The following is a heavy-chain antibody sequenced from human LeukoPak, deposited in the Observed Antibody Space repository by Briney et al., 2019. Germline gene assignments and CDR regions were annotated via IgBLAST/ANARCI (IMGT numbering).Heavy chain of an antibody. CDR2: INSDGSST. J-gene: IGHJ3*02. CDR3: STGSGHAFDI. V-gene: IGHV3-74*01. CDR1: GFTFSSYW. Sequence: GGSLRPSCAASGFTFSSYWMHWVRQVPGKGLVWVSRINSDGSSTSYADSVKGRFTISRDNAKNTLYVQMNSLRAEDTAVYYCSTGSGHAFDIWGLGTMVTVSS. D-gene: IGHD3-10*01.